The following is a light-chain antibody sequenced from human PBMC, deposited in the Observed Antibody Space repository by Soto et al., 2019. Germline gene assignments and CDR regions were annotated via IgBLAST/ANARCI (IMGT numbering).Light chain of an antibody. Sequence: EIVMTQSPATLSVSPEERATLSCRASQSISSELAWYQQKPGQPPRLLIYGASTRATGVPARFTGSGSGSDFTLSICGLQSEDFAFYYCQHGHNLPLTFGQGTRLEI. V-gene: IGKV3-15*01. CDR3: QHGHNLPLT. CDR1: QSISSE. J-gene: IGKJ2*01. CDR2: GAS.